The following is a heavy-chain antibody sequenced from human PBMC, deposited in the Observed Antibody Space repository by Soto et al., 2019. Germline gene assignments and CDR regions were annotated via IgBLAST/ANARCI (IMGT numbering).Heavy chain of an antibody. J-gene: IGHJ4*02. CDR3: ARGGICYLYGMANLFDY. Sequence: GESLKISCKGSGYIFTSYWIGWVRQMPGKGLEWMGIIYPGDSDTRYSPSFQGQVTISADKSISTAYLQWSSLKASDTAMYYCARGGICYLYGMANLFDYCGQGSLVTVSS. CDR2: IYPGDSDT. V-gene: IGHV5-51*01. D-gene: IGHD3-16*01. CDR1: GYIFTSYW.